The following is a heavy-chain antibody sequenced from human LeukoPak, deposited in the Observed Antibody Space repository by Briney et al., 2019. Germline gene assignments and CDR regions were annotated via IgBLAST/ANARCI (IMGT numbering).Heavy chain of an antibody. CDR2: IYTSGST. Sequence: PSETLSLTCTVSGGSISSYYWSWIRQPPGKGLEWIGYIYTSGSTNYNPSLKSRVTISVDTSKNQFSLKLGSVTAADTAVYYCARQQFWSGYYSRAFDIWGQGTMVTVSS. CDR1: GGSISSYY. J-gene: IGHJ3*02. V-gene: IGHV4-4*09. CDR3: ARQQFWSGYYSRAFDI. D-gene: IGHD3-3*02.